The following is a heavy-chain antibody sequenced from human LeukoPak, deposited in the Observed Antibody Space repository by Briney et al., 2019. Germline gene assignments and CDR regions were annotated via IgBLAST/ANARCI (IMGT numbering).Heavy chain of an antibody. CDR2: ISTSTTTI. CDR3: ARESYGSGSYHYYYYMDV. J-gene: IGHJ6*03. V-gene: IGHV3-48*01. D-gene: IGHD3-10*01. CDR1: GFTFSSYS. Sequence: PGGSLRLSCEASGFTFSSYSMNWVRQAPGKGLEWISYISTSTTTIYYANSVKGRFTISRDNAKKSLYLQMNSLRVEDTAVYYCARESYGSGSYHYYYYMDVWGKGTTVTISS.